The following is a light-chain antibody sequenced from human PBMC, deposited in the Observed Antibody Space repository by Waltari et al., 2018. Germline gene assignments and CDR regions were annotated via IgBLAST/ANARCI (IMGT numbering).Light chain of an antibody. V-gene: IGKV3-11*01. Sequence: EIVLTQSPATLSLSPGERATLSCRASQTVSRYLAWYQQKPGQTPRLLIYDASNRATGIPARFSGSGSGTDFTLTISSLEPEDFAVYYCQQRLNWPLTFGGGTKVEI. CDR3: QQRLNWPLT. J-gene: IGKJ4*01. CDR1: QTVSRY. CDR2: DAS.